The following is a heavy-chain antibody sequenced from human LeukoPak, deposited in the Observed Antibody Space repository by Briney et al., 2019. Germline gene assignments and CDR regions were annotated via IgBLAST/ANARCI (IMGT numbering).Heavy chain of an antibody. J-gene: IGHJ4*02. D-gene: IGHD3-10*01. V-gene: IGHV3-66*01. CDR3: ARDGPRAGRGVIFDD. Sequence: GGSLRLSCAASGFTVSGNYMTWVRQAPGMGLEWVSVTYGDGSTSYADSVKDRFTISRDTSKNTLYLQMNSLRAEDTAVYYCARDGPRAGRGVIFDDWGQGTLVTVSS. CDR2: TYGDGST. CDR1: GFTVSGNY.